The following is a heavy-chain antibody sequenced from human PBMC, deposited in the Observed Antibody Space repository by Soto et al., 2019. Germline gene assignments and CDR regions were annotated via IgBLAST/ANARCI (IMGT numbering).Heavy chain of an antibody. D-gene: IGHD6-19*01. CDR2: ISYDGSNK. V-gene: IGHV3-30*18. CDR1: GFTFSSYG. Sequence: QVQLVESGGGVVQPGRSLRLSCAASGFTFSSYGMHWVRQAPGKGLEWMAIISYDGSNKYYADSVKGRFTISRDNSKNTLYLQMNSLRAEDTAVYYCAKQEDDSSGWYDWSNWFDPWGQGTLVTVSS. CDR3: AKQEDDSSGWYDWSNWFDP. J-gene: IGHJ5*02.